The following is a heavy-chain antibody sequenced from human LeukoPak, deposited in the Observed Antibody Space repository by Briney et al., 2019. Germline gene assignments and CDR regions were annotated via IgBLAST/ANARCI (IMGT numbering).Heavy chain of an antibody. V-gene: IGHV1-58*02. CDR3: AAQRGASLHDFWSTRLFDP. CDR1: GFTFHTSA. D-gene: IGHD3-3*01. CDR2: IVLGSGNT. Sequence: SVKVSCKASGFTFHTSAMQWVRQARGQRLEWIGWIVLGSGNTVYSHKFHDRVIITRDMSTSTVYMALDSLGSEDTAVYYCAAQRGASLHDFWSTRLFDPWGQGTLVTVSS. J-gene: IGHJ5*02.